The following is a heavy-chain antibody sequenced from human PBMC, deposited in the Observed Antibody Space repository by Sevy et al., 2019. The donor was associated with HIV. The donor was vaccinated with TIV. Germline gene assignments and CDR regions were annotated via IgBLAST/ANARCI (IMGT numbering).Heavy chain of an antibody. CDR3: AREENRELGTIPLDS. D-gene: IGHD7-27*01. CDR1: GFTFSHHN. V-gene: IGHV3-48*02. CDR2: ISKSGSTT. Sequence: GGSLRLSCAASGFTFSHHNMNWVRQAPGKGLEWISYISKSGSTTYFADSVRGRFTRSRANAKNSLFLEMHSLTDEDTAEYDCAREENRELGTIPLDSWGRGIQVTVSS. J-gene: IGHJ4*02.